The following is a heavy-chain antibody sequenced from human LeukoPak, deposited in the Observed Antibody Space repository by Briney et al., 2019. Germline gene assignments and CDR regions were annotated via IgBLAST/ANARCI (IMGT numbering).Heavy chain of an antibody. J-gene: IGHJ6*02. V-gene: IGHV5-51*01. CDR2: IYPGDSDT. CDR1: GYSFTDYW. CDR3: ARSDQLRWFGEPRRPFYYGMDV. Sequence: GESLKISCQTAGYSFTDYWIGWVRQMPGKGLEWIGTIYPGDSDTRYSPSFHGQVTISADKSIRTAYLQWSLKASDTAIYYCARSDQLRWFGEPRRPFYYGMDVWGQGTTVTVS. D-gene: IGHD3-10*01.